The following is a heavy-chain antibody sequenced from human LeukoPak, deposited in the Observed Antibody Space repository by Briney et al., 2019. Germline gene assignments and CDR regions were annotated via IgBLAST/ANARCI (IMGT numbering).Heavy chain of an antibody. Sequence: GGSLRLSCAASGFTFSSYAMSWVRQAPGKGLDWVSGISDSGGSTYYADSVKGRFTISRDNAKNTLHLQMNSLRVEDTAVYYCARDGSDDSLGYYYDYWGQGTLVTVSS. CDR1: GFTFSSYA. V-gene: IGHV3-23*01. D-gene: IGHD3-22*01. J-gene: IGHJ4*02. CDR3: ARDGSDDSLGYYYDY. CDR2: ISDSGGST.